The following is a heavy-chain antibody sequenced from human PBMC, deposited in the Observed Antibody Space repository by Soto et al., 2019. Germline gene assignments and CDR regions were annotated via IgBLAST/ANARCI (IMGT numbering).Heavy chain of an antibody. D-gene: IGHD1-20*01. CDR3: TRETVAGITGLGY. Sequence: EVQLLESGGDLVQPGGSLRLSCAASGFNVGAFAVNWVRQAPGKGLEWVSGISVSDAFIYYADSVRGRFSISRDASENILYLQMNSLRVDDTALYYCTRETVAGITGLGYLGPGTLVTVSS. CDR2: ISVSDAFI. V-gene: IGHV3-23*01. J-gene: IGHJ4*02. CDR1: GFNVGAFA.